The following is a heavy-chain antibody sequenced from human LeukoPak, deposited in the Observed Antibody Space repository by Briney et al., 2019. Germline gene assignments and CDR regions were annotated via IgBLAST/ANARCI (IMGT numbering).Heavy chain of an antibody. D-gene: IGHD6-19*01. Sequence: GGSLRLSCAASTFTFSSYSMHWVRQAPGKGLEWVSSISSSSSYIYYADSVKGRFTISRDNAKNSLYLQMNSLRAEDTAVYYCASQIGHIAVAGYFDYWGQGTLVTVSS. V-gene: IGHV3-21*01. CDR2: ISSSSSYI. J-gene: IGHJ4*02. CDR3: ASQIGHIAVAGYFDY. CDR1: TFTFSSYS.